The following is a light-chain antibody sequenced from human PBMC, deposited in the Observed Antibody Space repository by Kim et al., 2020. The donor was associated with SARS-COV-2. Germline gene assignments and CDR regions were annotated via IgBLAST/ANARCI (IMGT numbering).Light chain of an antibody. CDR1: DLGDKY. J-gene: IGLJ2*01. CDR3: QTWDSSTGV. CDR2: QDN. Sequence: VAPGQTASITCSGDDLGDKYTSWYQQKSGQSPVLVIYQDNKRPSGIPERFSGSNSGNTATLTISGTQAMDEADYYCQTWDSSTGVFGGGTQLTVL. V-gene: IGLV3-1*01.